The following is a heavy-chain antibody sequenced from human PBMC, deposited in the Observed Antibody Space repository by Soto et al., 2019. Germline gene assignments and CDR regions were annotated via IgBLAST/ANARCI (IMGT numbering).Heavy chain of an antibody. D-gene: IGHD3-10*01. Sequence: SETLSLTCAVYGGSCSGYYWSWIRQPPGKGLEWIGEINHSGSTNYNPSLKSRVTISVDTSKNQFSLKLSSVTAADTAVYYCARVFKSPGELSSGWFDPWGQGTLVTVSS. CDR2: INHSGST. V-gene: IGHV4-34*01. CDR1: GGSCSGYY. CDR3: ARVFKSPGELSSGWFDP. J-gene: IGHJ5*02.